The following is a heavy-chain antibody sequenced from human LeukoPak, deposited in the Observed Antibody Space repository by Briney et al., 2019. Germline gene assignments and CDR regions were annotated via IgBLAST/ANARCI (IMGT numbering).Heavy chain of an antibody. CDR2: TYYRSKWYN. D-gene: IGHD3-9*01. CDR1: GDSVSSNSAA. J-gene: IGHJ6*02. Sequence: SQTLSLTCAISGDSVSSNSAAWNWIRQSPSRGLEWLGRTYYRSKWYNDYAVSVKSRITINPDTSKNQFSLQLNSVTPEDTAVYYCARDFPTGYDILTGDYYYYGIDVWGQGTTVTVS. CDR3: ARDFPTGYDILTGDYYYYGIDV. V-gene: IGHV6-1*01.